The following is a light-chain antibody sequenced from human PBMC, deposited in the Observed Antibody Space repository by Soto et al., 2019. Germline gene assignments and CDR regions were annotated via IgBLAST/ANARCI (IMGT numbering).Light chain of an antibody. J-gene: IGKJ4*01. Sequence: AIRMTQSPSSLSASTGDRVTITCRASQGISSYLAWYQQKPGKAPKLLIYAASTLQSGVPSRFSGSGSGTDFTLTISFLQAEDFATYYCQQYYSYPLTFGGGTKVAIK. V-gene: IGKV1-8*01. CDR1: QGISSY. CDR3: QQYYSYPLT. CDR2: AAS.